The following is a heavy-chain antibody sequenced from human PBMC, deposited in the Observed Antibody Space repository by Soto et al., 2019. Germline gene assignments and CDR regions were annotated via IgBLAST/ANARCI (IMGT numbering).Heavy chain of an antibody. Sequence: ASVKVSCKASGGTFSSYAISWVRQAPGQGLEWMGGIIPIFGTANYAQKFQDRVTMTTDTSTSTVYMELRSLRSDDTAVYYCARDCDVPYYYYGMDVWGQGTTVTVSS. CDR3: ARDCDVPYYYYGMDV. CDR2: IIPIFGTA. CDR1: GGTFSSYA. D-gene: IGHD2-21*01. J-gene: IGHJ6*02. V-gene: IGHV1-69*05.